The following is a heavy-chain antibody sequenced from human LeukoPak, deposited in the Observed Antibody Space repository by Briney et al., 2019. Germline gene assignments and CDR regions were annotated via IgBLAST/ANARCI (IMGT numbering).Heavy chain of an antibody. CDR1: GFTISSNS. V-gene: IGHV3-53*01. CDR3: ARENNFGSGMDV. Sequence: GGSRRLSCAASGFTISSNSMNWVRRAPGEGLQWVSVIYSGGNTYYADAVKGRFTISRDNSKNTLYLQMNSLSAEDTAIYYCARENNFGSGMDVWGQGTTVTVSS. D-gene: IGHD3-10*01. J-gene: IGHJ6*02. CDR2: IYSGGNT.